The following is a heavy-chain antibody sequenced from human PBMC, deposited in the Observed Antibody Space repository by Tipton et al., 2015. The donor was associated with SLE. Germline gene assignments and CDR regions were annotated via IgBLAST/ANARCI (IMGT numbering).Heavy chain of an antibody. Sequence: TLSLTCTVSGGSISSHYWSWIRQPPGKGLEWIGYIYYSGSTNYNPSLKSRVTISVDTSKNQFSLKLSSVTAADTAVYYCARTNLGYCSSTSCYTSPWFDYWGQGTPVTVSS. J-gene: IGHJ4*02. V-gene: IGHV4-59*11. CDR3: ARTNLGYCSSTSCYTSPWFDY. CDR2: IYYSGST. D-gene: IGHD2-2*02. CDR1: GGSISSHY.